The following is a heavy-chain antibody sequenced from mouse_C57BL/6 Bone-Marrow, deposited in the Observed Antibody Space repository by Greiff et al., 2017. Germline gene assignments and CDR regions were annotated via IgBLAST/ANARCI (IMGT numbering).Heavy chain of an antibody. CDR2: IDPSDSYT. V-gene: IGHV1-69*01. Sequence: LQQPGAELVMPGASVKLSCKASGYTFTSYWMHWVKQRPGQGLEWIGEIDPSDSYTNYNQKFKGKSTLTVDKSSSTAYMQLSSLTSEDSAVYYCARNYDGSMDYWGQGTSVTVSS. D-gene: IGHD2-3*01. CDR1: GYTFTSYW. CDR3: ARNYDGSMDY. J-gene: IGHJ4*01.